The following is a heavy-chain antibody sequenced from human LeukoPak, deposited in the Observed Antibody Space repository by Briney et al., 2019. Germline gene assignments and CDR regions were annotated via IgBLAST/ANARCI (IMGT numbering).Heavy chain of an antibody. V-gene: IGHV1-18*01. J-gene: IGHJ4*02. Sequence: ASVKVSCKASGYNISNNGISWVRQAPGQGLEWMEWTSVYNSNTNSAQNLQGRVTMTTDTSTSTAYMELRSLRSDDTAVYYCARMGCSSASCYTLDYWGQGTLVTVSS. CDR1: GYNISNNG. D-gene: IGHD2-2*02. CDR3: ARMGCSSASCYTLDY. CDR2: TSVYNSNT.